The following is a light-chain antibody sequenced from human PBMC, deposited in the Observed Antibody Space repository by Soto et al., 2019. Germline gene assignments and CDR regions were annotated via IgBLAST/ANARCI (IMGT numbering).Light chain of an antibody. Sequence: QSALTQPASVSGSPGQSITISCTGTSSDVGGYNYVSWYQQHPGKAPKLMIYGVNNPPSGVSNRFSGSKSGNTASLTISGLQAEDEADYYYSSYTSSSSVVFGGGTKLTVL. CDR1: SSDVGGYNY. J-gene: IGLJ2*01. V-gene: IGLV2-14*01. CDR3: SSYTSSSSVV. CDR2: GVN.